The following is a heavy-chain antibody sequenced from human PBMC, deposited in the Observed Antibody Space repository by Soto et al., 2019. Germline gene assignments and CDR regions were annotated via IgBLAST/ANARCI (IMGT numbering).Heavy chain of an antibody. CDR3: ARSKACIALSSYYCDY. V-gene: IGHV1-45*02. D-gene: IGHD6-13*01. J-gene: IGHJ4*02. CDR1: GYTFTYRY. Sequence: SVKVSCKASGYTFTYRYLHWVRQAPGQALEWMGWITPFNGNTNYAQKFQDRVTITTDRSTSRAYMERTSMTSEVTAMYFCARSKACIALSSYYCDYWGQGTLVTVSS. CDR2: ITPFNGNT.